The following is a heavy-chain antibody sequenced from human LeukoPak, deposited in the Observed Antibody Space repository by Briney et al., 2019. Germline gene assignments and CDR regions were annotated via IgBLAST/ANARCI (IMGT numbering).Heavy chain of an antibody. D-gene: IGHD7-27*01. Sequence: VQPGGPLRLSCAASGFTFTSYSINWVRQAPGRGLEGVSYIDSSGSIIYYADSVKGRFTISRDNAKNSLYLQMNSLRDEDTAVYYCARESYWGPSAKGFDYWGQGTLVTVSS. CDR1: GFTFTSYS. CDR3: ARESYWGPSAKGFDY. CDR2: IDSSGSII. V-gene: IGHV3-48*02. J-gene: IGHJ4*02.